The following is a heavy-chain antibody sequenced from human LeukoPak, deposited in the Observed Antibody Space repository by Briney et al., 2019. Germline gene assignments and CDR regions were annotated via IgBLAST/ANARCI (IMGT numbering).Heavy chain of an antibody. CDR2: IYYSGST. J-gene: IGHJ4*02. D-gene: IGHD3-9*01. CDR3: ARGPSDYDILTGYSDPGSLDY. CDR1: GGSISSYY. Sequence: SETLSLTCTVSGGSISSYYWSWIRQPPGKGPEWIGYIYYSGSTNYNPSLKSRVTISVDTSKNQFSLKLSSVTAADTAVYYCARGPSDYDILTGYSDPGSLDYWGQGTLVTVSS. V-gene: IGHV4-59*01.